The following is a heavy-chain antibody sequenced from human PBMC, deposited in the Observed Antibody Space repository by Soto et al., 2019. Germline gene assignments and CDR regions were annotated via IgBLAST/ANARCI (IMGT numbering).Heavy chain of an antibody. V-gene: IGHV4-30-2*01. J-gene: IGHJ5*02. D-gene: IGHD6-13*01. Sequence: SETLSLTCAVSGGSISSGGYSWSWIRQPPGKGLEWIGYIYHSGSTYYNPSLKSRVTISVDRSKNQFSLKLSSVTAADTAVYYCARDGSSWTGGWFDPWGQGTLVTVYS. CDR1: GGSISSGGYS. CDR2: IYHSGST. CDR3: ARDGSSWTGGWFDP.